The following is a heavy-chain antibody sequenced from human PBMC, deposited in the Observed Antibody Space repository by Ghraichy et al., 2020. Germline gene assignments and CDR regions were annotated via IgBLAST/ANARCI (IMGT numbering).Heavy chain of an antibody. CDR3: ARRNYPYYFDY. V-gene: IGHV4-39*01. Sequence: GSLRLSCSVSGGSISSSPYYWGWIRQPPGKGLEWIAIVSYSGNTYCNPSLNSRVTISVDTSRNQFSLQLTSVTAADTAVYYCARRNYPYYFDYWGQGTLVTVSS. CDR2: VSYSGNT. CDR1: GGSISSSPYY. J-gene: IGHJ4*02. D-gene: IGHD3-16*02.